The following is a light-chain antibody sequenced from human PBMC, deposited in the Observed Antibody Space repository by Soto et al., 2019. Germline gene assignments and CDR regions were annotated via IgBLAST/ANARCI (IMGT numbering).Light chain of an antibody. CDR1: QSVDRRY. V-gene: IGKV3-20*01. CDR2: AVS. Sequence: EIVLTQSPGTLSLSPGERATLSCRASQSVDRRYLAWYQQKPGQAPRLLIYAVSSRATGIPDRFSGSGSGTDFSLTISRLEPEDFAEYYCQQYGNAPMYSFGQGTKLELK. J-gene: IGKJ2*03. CDR3: QQYGNAPMYS.